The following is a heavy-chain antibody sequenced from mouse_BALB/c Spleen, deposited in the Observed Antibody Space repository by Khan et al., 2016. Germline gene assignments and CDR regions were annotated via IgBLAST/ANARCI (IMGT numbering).Heavy chain of an antibody. Sequence: EVELVESGGGLVQPGGSLRLSCATSGFTFTDYYMSWVRQPPGKALEWLGFIGDRANDYTTEYSASVRGRFTISRDNSQSILYLQMNTLRAEDSATYYCARLRFAFWGQGTLLTVSA. CDR2: IGDRANDYTT. V-gene: IGHV7-3*02. CDR3: ARLRFAF. CDR1: GFTFTDYY. J-gene: IGHJ3*01.